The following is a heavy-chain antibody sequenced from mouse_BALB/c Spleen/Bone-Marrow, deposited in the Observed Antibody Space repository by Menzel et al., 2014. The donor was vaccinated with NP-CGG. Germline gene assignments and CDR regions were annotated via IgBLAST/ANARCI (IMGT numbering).Heavy chain of an antibody. CDR2: IRNKANGYTT. Sequence: VQRVESGGGLVQPGGSLRLSCATSGFAFTDYYMSWVRQPPGKALEWLGFIRNKANGYTTEYSASVKGRFTICRGNSQSILYLQMIALRAEDSAAYYCARDRRYDLAWFAYWGQGTLGTVSA. V-gene: IGHV7-3*02. CDR3: ARDRRYDLAWFAY. D-gene: IGHD2-14*01. J-gene: IGHJ3*01. CDR1: GFAFTDYY.